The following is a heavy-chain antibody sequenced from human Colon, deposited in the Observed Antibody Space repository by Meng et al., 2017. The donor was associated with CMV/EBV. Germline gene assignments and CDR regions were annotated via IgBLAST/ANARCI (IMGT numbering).Heavy chain of an antibody. CDR3: AREREESYEFWSGYQIDAFDI. CDR2: ISYDGSNK. V-gene: IGHV3-30-3*01. D-gene: IGHD3-3*01. Sequence: GGSLRLSCAASGFTFSSYAMHWVRQAPGKGLEWVAVISYDGSNKYYADSVKGRFTISRDNSKNTLYLQMNSLRAEDTAVYYCAREREESYEFWSGYQIDAFDIWGQGTMVTVSS. CDR1: GFTFSSYA. J-gene: IGHJ3*02.